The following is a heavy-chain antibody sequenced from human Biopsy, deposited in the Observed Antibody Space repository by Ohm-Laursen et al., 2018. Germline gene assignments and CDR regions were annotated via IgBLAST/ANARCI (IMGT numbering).Heavy chain of an antibody. CDR1: GGSLSSYF. Sequence: SETLSLTCTVSGGSLSSYFWNWIRQSPGKGLEWIGEINQSGSTKYNPSLKRRATLSADSSNSQFSLRPTSVTAADTAIYYCARGSGYFKLDVWGQGTTVTVSS. CDR2: INQSGST. D-gene: IGHD5-12*01. V-gene: IGHV4-34*01. J-gene: IGHJ6*02. CDR3: ARGSGYFKLDV.